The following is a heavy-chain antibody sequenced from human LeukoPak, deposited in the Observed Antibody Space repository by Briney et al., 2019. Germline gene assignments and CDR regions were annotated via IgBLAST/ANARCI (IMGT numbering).Heavy chain of an antibody. CDR1: GRSQRGYY. J-gene: IGHJ4*02. CDR2: ENHSGST. CDR3: ARALPRAGASY. D-gene: IGHD1-26*01. Sequence: WDPVSLLCALCGRSQRGYYWLWIRQPPGKGRDWIGEENHSGSTNQHPSLKSRVTISVDTSKNQFSLKLSPVTAADTAVECWARALPRAGASYRGQGTLVTVSS. V-gene: IGHV4-34*01.